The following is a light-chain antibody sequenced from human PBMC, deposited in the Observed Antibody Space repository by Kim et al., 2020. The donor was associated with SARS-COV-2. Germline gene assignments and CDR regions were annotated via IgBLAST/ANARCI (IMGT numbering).Light chain of an antibody. Sequence: QSALTQLRSVSGSPGQSVTISCTGTSSDIGGYDYVSWYQLYPGKAPKLLSSDVTERPSGVPDRFSASKSGNTTSLTISGLQAEDEAEYYCSSYAGNGIRVFAGGSRLAVL. V-gene: IGLV2-11*01. CDR1: SSDIGGYDY. J-gene: IGLJ3*02. CDR3: SSYAGNGIRV. CDR2: DVT.